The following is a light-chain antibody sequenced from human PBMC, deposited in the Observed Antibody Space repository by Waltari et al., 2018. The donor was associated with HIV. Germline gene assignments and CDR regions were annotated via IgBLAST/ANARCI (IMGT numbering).Light chain of an antibody. CDR2: GAS. Sequence: EIVLTQSPGTLSLSPGERATLSCRASQSVSSTYLAWYQQKPGQAPRLLIYGASNRATGIPARFSGSGSGTDFTLTINSLEPEDFAVYYCQQRSNWPPRYSFGQGTKLEIK. CDR1: QSVSSTY. CDR3: QQRSNWPPRYS. J-gene: IGKJ2*03. V-gene: IGKV3-11*01.